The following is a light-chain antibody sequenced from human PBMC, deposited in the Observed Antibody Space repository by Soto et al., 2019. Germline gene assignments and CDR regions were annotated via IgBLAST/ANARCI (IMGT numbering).Light chain of an antibody. CDR1: RSINSD. J-gene: IGKJ1*01. Sequence: EIVMTQSPATLSVSPGETTRLSCRASRSINSDVAWYQQKVGQTPRLLIHGASTRATGIAARFSGSGSGTEFTLTISGLQSEDFATYYCQQYNNFWTFGQGTKVDIK. CDR3: QQYNNFWT. V-gene: IGKV3D-15*01. CDR2: GAS.